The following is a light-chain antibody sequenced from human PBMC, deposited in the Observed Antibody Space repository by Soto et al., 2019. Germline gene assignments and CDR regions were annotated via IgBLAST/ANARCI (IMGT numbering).Light chain of an antibody. Sequence: QSALTQPRSVSGSPGQSVTISCTGTSSDVGGYNYVSWYQQHPGKDPKLMIYDVSKPPSGVPDRFSGSKSGNTASLTISGLQVQDESHYCCCSYAGSYVVFGGGTKLTV. CDR2: DVS. CDR3: CSYAGSYVV. J-gene: IGLJ2*01. V-gene: IGLV2-11*01. CDR1: SSDVGGYNY.